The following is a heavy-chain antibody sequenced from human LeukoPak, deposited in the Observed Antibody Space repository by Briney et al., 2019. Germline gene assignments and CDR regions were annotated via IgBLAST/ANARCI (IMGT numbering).Heavy chain of an antibody. CDR2: MSNDGN. CDR3: ARDGGGGGSYPDY. D-gene: IGHD1-26*01. Sequence: GGSLRLSCAASGFTFSSYTMHWVRQAPGKGLEWVAVMSNDGNYYADSEKGRFTISRDNTKNTLYLQMNSLRPEDTAVYYCARDGGGGGSYPDYWGQGTLVTVSS. CDR1: GFTFSSYT. V-gene: IGHV3-30*04. J-gene: IGHJ4*02.